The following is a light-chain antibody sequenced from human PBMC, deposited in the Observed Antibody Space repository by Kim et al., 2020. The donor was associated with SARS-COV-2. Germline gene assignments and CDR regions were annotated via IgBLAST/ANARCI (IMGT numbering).Light chain of an antibody. CDR1: SSDVGAYNY. J-gene: IGLJ1*01. V-gene: IGLV2-14*04. CDR2: DVS. Sequence: GQSITISCTGTSSDVGAYNYVSWYQQHPGKAPKLMIYDVSKRPSGVSNRFSGSKSGNTASLTISGVQAEDEADYYCSSFASGRTYVFGTGTKVTAL. CDR3: SSFASGRTYV.